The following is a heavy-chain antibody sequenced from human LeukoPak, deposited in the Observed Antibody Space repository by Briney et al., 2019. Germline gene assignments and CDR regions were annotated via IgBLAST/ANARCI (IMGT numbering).Heavy chain of an antibody. CDR1: GGSISSTSYY. V-gene: IGHV4-39*07. CDR3: ARWIKQYGMDV. J-gene: IGHJ6*02. D-gene: IGHD1/OR15-1a*01. Sequence: SETLSLTCIVSGGSISSTSYYWGWIRQPPGKGLEWIGSIYHSGSTYYNPSLKSRVTISVDTSKNQFSLKLSSVTAADTAVYYCARWIKQYGMDVWGQGTTVTVSS. CDR2: IYHSGST.